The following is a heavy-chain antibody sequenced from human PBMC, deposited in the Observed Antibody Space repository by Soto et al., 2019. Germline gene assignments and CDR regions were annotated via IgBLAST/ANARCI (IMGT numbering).Heavy chain of an antibody. J-gene: IGHJ6*04. CDR3: ATTMRISPAMDV. V-gene: IGHV3-21*01. CDR2: LSSGGSYI. Sequence: EVQLVESGGGLGKPGGSLILSCAASGFTFSTYSMNWVRQAPGKGLEWVASLSSGGSYISHADSVKGRFTISRDNAKNSLSLQMHNLRAEDTAVYYCATTMRISPAMDVWGKGTTFTVSA. CDR1: GFTFSTYS. D-gene: IGHD2-2*01.